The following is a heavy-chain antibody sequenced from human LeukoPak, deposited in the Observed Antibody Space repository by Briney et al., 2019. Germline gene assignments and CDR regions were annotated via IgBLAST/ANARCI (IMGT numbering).Heavy chain of an antibody. CDR2: IGTAGDT. Sequence: GGSLRLSCAASGFTFSSYDMHWVRQATGKGLEWVSAIGTAGDTYYPGSVKGRFTISRENAKNTLYLQMNSLRAEDTAVYYCAGYYYDSSGLDYWGQGTLVTVSS. CDR1: GFTFSSYD. D-gene: IGHD3-22*01. J-gene: IGHJ4*02. CDR3: AGYYYDSSGLDY. V-gene: IGHV3-13*01.